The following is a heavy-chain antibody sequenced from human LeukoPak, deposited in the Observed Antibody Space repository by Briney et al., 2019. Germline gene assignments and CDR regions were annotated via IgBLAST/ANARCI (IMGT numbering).Heavy chain of an antibody. D-gene: IGHD3-10*01. J-gene: IGHJ4*02. V-gene: IGHV3-66*01. CDR1: GFTVSSNY. CDR3: ARGPGYYGSGSYSVDY. Sequence: GGSLRLSCAASGFTVSSNYMSWVRQAPGKGLEWVSVIYSGGSTYYADSVKGRFTISRDNSKNTLYLQMNSLRAEDTAVYYCARGPGYYGSGSYSVDYWGQGTLVTVSS. CDR2: IYSGGST.